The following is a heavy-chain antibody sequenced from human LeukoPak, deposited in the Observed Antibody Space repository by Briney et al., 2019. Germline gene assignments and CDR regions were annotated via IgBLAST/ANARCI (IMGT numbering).Heavy chain of an antibody. Sequence: SQTLSLTCAISGDSVSSNSAAWNWIRQYPSRGLEWLVRTYYRSKWYNDYAVSVKSRITLNPDTSKNQFSLQLNSVTPEDTAVYYCAQSGYSSSSFDYWGQGTLVTVSS. CDR1: GDSVSSNSAA. J-gene: IGHJ4*02. D-gene: IGHD6-6*01. V-gene: IGHV6-1*01. CDR3: AQSGYSSSSFDY. CDR2: TYYRSKWYN.